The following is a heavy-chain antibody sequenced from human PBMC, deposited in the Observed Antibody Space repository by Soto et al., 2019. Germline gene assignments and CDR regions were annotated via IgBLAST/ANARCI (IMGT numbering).Heavy chain of an antibody. V-gene: IGHV3-74*01. D-gene: IGHD3-22*01. CDR3: AREIETPGEYYFDS. J-gene: IGHJ4*02. CDR1: GFTFRSYW. Sequence: GGSLRLSCAASGFTFRSYWMHWVRQAPWKGLVWVSRINRDGSSTSYADSVKGRATISRDTAKNTLYLQMNSLRAEDTAVYYCAREIETPGEYYFDSWGLGPLVTVSS. CDR2: INRDGSST.